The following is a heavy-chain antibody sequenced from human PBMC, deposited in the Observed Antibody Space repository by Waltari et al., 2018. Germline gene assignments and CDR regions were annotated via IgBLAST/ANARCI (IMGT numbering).Heavy chain of an antibody. CDR3: ARVWDTAMANFFDY. CDR1: GFTVSSNY. D-gene: IGHD5-18*01. J-gene: IGHJ4*02. CDR2: IYGGGST. V-gene: IGHV3-53*04. Sequence: EVQLVESGGGLVQPGGSLRLSCAASGFTVSSNYMSWVRQAPGKGLEWVSVIYGGGSTYYADSVKGRFTISRHNSKNTLYLRMNSLRAEDTAVYYCARVWDTAMANFFDYWGQGTLVTVSS.